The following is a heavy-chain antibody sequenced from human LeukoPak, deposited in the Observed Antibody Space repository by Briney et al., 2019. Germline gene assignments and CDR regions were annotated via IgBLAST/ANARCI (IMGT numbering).Heavy chain of an antibody. Sequence: ASVKVSCKASGYTFTSYGINWVRQAPGQGLEWMGWISAYNSNTHYAQKLQGRVTITADESTSTAYMELSSLRSEDTAVYYCARVGGYSYGYCFDYWGQGTLVTVSS. CDR2: ISAYNSNT. CDR1: GYTFTSYG. CDR3: ARVGGYSYGYCFDY. D-gene: IGHD5-18*01. J-gene: IGHJ4*02. V-gene: IGHV1-18*01.